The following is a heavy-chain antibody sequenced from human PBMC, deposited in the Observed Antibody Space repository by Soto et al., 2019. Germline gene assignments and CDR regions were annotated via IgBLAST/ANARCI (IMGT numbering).Heavy chain of an antibody. V-gene: IGHV3-64D*08. Sequence: GGSLRLSCSASGFTFSSYAMHWVRQAPGKGLEYVSAISSNGGSTYYADSVKGRFTISRDNSKNTLYLQMSSLRAEDTAVYYCVKADRIAAATTDHDYWGQGTLVTVSS. D-gene: IGHD6-13*01. CDR1: GFTFSSYA. CDR2: ISSNGGST. J-gene: IGHJ4*02. CDR3: VKADRIAAATTDHDY.